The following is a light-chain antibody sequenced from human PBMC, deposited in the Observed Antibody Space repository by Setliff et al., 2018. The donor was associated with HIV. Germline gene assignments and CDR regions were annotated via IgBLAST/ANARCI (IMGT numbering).Light chain of an antibody. Sequence: QFVLAQPASVSGSPGQSITISCTGSSNDVGGYNYVSWYQQRPGKAPKLMISEVSNRPSGVSNRFSGSKSGNAASLTISGLQAEDEADYYCSSYTSGSTRVFGTGTKGTVL. V-gene: IGLV2-14*01. CDR2: EVS. J-gene: IGLJ1*01. CDR3: SSYTSGSTRV. CDR1: SNDVGGYNY.